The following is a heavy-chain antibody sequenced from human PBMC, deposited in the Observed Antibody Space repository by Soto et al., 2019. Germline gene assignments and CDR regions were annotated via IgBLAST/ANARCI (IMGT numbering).Heavy chain of an antibody. V-gene: IGHV1-69*13. CDR2: IIPIFGTA. Sequence: ASVKVSCKASGGTFSSYAISWVRQAPGQGLEWKGGIIPIFGTANYAQKFQGRVTITADESTSTAYMELSSLRSEDTAVYYCARMRCSSTSCYPSLNYYYYGMDVWGQGTTVTVSS. J-gene: IGHJ6*02. CDR3: ARMRCSSTSCYPSLNYYYYGMDV. D-gene: IGHD2-2*01. CDR1: GGTFSSYA.